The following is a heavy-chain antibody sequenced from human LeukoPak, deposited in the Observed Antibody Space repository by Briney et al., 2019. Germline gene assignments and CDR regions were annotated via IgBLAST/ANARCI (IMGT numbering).Heavy chain of an antibody. J-gene: IGHJ4*02. CDR1: GGSLSGHY. D-gene: IGHD2-8*01. CDR3: ARNIVLMVYALDY. V-gene: IGHV4-34*01. CDR2: INHSGST. Sequence: SETLSLTCAVYGGSLSGHYWSWIRQPPGKGLEWIGEINHSGSTNYNPSLKSRVTISVDTSKNQFSLKLSSVTAADTAVYYCARNIVLMVYALDYWGQGTLVTVSS.